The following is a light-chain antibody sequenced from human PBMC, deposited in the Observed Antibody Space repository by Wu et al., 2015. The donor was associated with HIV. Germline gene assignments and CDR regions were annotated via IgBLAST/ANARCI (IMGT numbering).Light chain of an antibody. CDR1: QSIGNNY. CDR2: SAS. J-gene: IGKJ4*01. Sequence: EVVLTQSPGTLSLSPGERATLSCRASQSIGNNYLNWYQQKPGQPPRLLIYSASSRATGIPDRFSGSGSGTDFTLTISRLEPEDFAVYCCQQYTYETLTFGGGTKLEIK. CDR3: QQYTYETLT. V-gene: IGKV3-20*01.